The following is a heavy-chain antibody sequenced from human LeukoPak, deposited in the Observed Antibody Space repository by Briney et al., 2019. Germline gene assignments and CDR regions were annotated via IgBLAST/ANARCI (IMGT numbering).Heavy chain of an antibody. D-gene: IGHD6-19*01. V-gene: IGHV1-8*01. J-gene: IGHJ6*02. CDR2: MNPNSGNT. Sequence: ASVKVSCKASGYTFTSYDINWVRQATGQGLEWMGWMNPNSGNTGYAQKFQGRVTMTRNTSISTAYMELSSPRSEDTAVYYCARHSGWYDYYGMDVWGQGTTVTVSS. CDR3: ARHSGWYDYYGMDV. CDR1: GYTFTSYD.